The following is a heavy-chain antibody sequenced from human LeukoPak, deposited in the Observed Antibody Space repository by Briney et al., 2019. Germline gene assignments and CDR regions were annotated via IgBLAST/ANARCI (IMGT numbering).Heavy chain of an antibody. D-gene: IGHD5-18*01. CDR1: GFTFSSYW. Sequence: PGGSLRLSCAASGFTFSSYWMSWVRQAPGKGLEWVANIKQDGSEKYYVDSVKGRFTISRDNAKNSLYLQMNSLRAEDTAVHYCARAAAIGYSSVLGAFDIWGQGTMVTVSS. CDR2: IKQDGSEK. V-gene: IGHV3-7*01. CDR3: ARAAAIGYSSVLGAFDI. J-gene: IGHJ3*02.